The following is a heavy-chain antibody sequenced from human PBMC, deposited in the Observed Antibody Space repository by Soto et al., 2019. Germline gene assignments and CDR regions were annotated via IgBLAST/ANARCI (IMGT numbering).Heavy chain of an antibody. V-gene: IGHV3-33*01. J-gene: IGHJ4*02. CDR3: ARGRELYNWNDVGY. Sequence: GGSLRLSCAASAFTFSSYGMHWVRQAPGKGLEWVAVIWYDGSNKYYADSVKGRFTISRDNSKNTLYLQMNSLRTEDTAVYYCARGRELYNWNDVGYWGQGTLVTVSS. CDR2: IWYDGSNK. D-gene: IGHD1-1*01. CDR1: AFTFSSYG.